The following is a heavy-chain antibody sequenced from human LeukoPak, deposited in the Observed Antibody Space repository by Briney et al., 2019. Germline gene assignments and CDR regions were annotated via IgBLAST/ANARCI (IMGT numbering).Heavy chain of an antibody. Sequence: SETLSLTCAVYGGSFSGYYWSWIRQPPGKGLEWIGEINHSGSTNYNPSLRSRVTISVDTSKNQFSLKLSSVTAADTAVYYCARKLTNDIVVVVAATAYFDYWGQGTLVTVSS. D-gene: IGHD2-15*01. CDR2: INHSGST. CDR1: GGSFSGYY. J-gene: IGHJ4*02. V-gene: IGHV4-34*01. CDR3: ARKLTNDIVVVVAATAYFDY.